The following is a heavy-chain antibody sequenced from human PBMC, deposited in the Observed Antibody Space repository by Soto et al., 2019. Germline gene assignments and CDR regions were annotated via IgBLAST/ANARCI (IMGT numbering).Heavy chain of an antibody. V-gene: IGHV3-13*04. CDR3: ARADGSGSYYNAPGAFDI. J-gene: IGHJ3*02. Sequence: PGGSLRLSCAASGFTFSSYDMHWVRQATGKGLEWVSAIGTAGDTYYPGSVKGRFTISRENAKNSLYLQMNSLRAGDTAVYYCARADGSGSYYNAPGAFDIWGQRTMVTVSS. D-gene: IGHD3-10*01. CDR1: GFTFSSYD. CDR2: IGTAGDT.